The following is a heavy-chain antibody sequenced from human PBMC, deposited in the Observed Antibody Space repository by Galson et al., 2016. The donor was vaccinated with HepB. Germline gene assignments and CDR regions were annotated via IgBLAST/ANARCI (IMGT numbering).Heavy chain of an antibody. CDR3: ARVHTYGQLYYYYGFDV. Sequence: LSLTCSVSGSSIRSYDHYWTWIRQTPGKGLEWIGSIFYSGTDYYRTSLKRRLTISIDASKNRFSLRLTSVTAADTAVYFCARVHTYGQLYYYYGFDVWGQGTTVTVSS. V-gene: IGHV4-30-4*01. J-gene: IGHJ6*01. CDR2: IFYSGTD. D-gene: IGHD1-1*01. CDR1: GSSIRSYDHY.